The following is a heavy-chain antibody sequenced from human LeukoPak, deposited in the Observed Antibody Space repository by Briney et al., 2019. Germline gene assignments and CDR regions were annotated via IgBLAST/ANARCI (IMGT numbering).Heavy chain of an antibody. CDR1: GGSISSYY. CDR3: ASSFLAGWGTSWFDP. D-gene: IGHD1-1*01. Sequence: NPSETLSLTCTVSGGSISSYYWSWIRQPPGKGLEWIGYIYYSGSTNYNPSLKSRVTISVDTSKNQFSLKLSSVTAADTAVYYCASSFLAGWGTSWFDPWGQGTLGTVSS. V-gene: IGHV4-59*01. CDR2: IYYSGST. J-gene: IGHJ5*02.